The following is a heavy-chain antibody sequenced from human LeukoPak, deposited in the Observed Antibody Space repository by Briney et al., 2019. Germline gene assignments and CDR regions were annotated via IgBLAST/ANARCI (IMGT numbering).Heavy chain of an antibody. CDR2: INHSGST. CDR3: ASPLNIMVRGNYGMDV. Sequence: SETLSLTCAVYGVSFSGYYWSWIRQPPGKGLEWIGEINHSGSTNYNPSLKSRVTISVDTSKNQFSLKLSSVTAADTAVYYCASPLNIMVRGNYGMDVWGQGTTVTVSS. CDR1: GVSFSGYY. J-gene: IGHJ6*02. D-gene: IGHD3-10*01. V-gene: IGHV4-34*01.